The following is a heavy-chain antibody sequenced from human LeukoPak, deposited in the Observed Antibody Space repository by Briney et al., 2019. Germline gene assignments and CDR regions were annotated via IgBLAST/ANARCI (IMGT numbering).Heavy chain of an antibody. Sequence: GGSLRLSCAASGFTFSSYSMNWVRQAPGKGLEWVAFIQYDGSNEKYVDSVKGRFTVSRDNSKNMLYLQMNSLRAEDTSVYYCAKGQGWYVDYWGQGTLVTVSS. CDR3: AKGQGWYVDY. CDR1: GFTFSSYS. CDR2: IQYDGSNE. V-gene: IGHV3-30*02. J-gene: IGHJ4*02. D-gene: IGHD6-19*01.